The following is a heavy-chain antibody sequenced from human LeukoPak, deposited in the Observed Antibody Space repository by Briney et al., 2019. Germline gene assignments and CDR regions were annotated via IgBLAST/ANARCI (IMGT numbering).Heavy chain of an antibody. CDR1: GFPFSGSG. Sequence: GGSLRLSCAASGFPFSGSGMHWVRQAPGKGLEWVAIWYDGSNQYYADSVKGRFTISRDNSKNTLYLQMNSLRAEDTAVYYCAKDLAWFGSWGGDYWGQGTLVTVSS. V-gene: IGHV3-33*06. CDR3: AKDLAWFGSWGGDY. D-gene: IGHD3-10*01. J-gene: IGHJ4*02. CDR2: IWYDGSNQ.